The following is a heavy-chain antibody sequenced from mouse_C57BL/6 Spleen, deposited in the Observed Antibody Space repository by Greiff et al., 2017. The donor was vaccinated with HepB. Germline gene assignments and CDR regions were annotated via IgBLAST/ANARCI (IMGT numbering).Heavy chain of an antibody. D-gene: IGHD1-1*01. Sequence: QVQLQQSGPGLVQPSQSLSITCTVSGFSFTSYGVHWVRQSPGKGLEWLGVIWSGGSTDYNAAFISRLSISKDNSKSQVFFKMNSLQADDTAIYYCARYYYGSRYWYFDVWGTGTTVTVAS. CDR3: ARYYYGSRYWYFDV. V-gene: IGHV2-2*01. CDR2: IWSGGST. CDR1: GFSFTSYG. J-gene: IGHJ1*03.